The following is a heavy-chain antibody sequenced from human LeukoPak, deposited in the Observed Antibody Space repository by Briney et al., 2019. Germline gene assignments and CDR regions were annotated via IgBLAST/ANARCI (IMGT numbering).Heavy chain of an antibody. CDR3: ARLAPTYYDFWSGNNWFDP. CDR1: GYRFTSYW. CDR2: IYPGDSDT. Sequence: GESLKISCKGSGYRFTSYWIGWVRQMPGKGLEWMGIIYPGDSDTRYSPSFQGQVTISADKSISTAYLQWSSLKASDTAMYYCARLAPTYYDFWSGNNWFDPWGQGTLVTVSS. D-gene: IGHD3-3*01. V-gene: IGHV5-51*01. J-gene: IGHJ5*02.